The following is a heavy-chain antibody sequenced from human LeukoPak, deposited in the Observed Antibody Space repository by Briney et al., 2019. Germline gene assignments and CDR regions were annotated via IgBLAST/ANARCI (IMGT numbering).Heavy chain of an antibody. Sequence: PQTLSLTCTVSGGSISGSNYYWGWIRQPPGKGLECIGRMFYSGSTFYNPPLKSRVTISVDTSKNQFSLKLRSVTAADTAVYYCVRLNGGYYEAIFDYWGQGTLVTV. CDR3: VRLNGGYYEAIFDY. V-gene: IGHV4-39*01. CDR1: GGSISGSNYY. CDR2: MFYSGST. D-gene: IGHD3-22*01. J-gene: IGHJ4*02.